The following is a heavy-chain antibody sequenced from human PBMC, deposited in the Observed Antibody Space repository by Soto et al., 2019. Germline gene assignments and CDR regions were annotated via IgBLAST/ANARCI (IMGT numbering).Heavy chain of an antibody. CDR3: ARDKGFEIVATSLGINDAFDI. CDR2: ISSSSSYI. CDR1: GFTFSSYS. V-gene: IGHV3-21*01. Sequence: GGSLRLSCAASGFTFSSYSMNWVRQAPGKGLEWDSSISSSSSYIYYADSVKGRFTISRDNAKNSLYLQMNSLRAEDTAVYYCARDKGFEIVATSLGINDAFDIWGQGTMVTVSS. D-gene: IGHD5-12*01. J-gene: IGHJ3*02.